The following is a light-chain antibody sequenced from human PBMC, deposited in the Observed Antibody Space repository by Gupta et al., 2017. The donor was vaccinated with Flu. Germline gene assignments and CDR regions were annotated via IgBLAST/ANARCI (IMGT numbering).Light chain of an antibody. CDR3: SSYTSSSNVV. CDR1: SSDVGGYNY. CDR2: EVS. V-gene: IGLV2-14*01. Sequence: SALPQPASVSGSPGQSITISCTGTSSDVGGYNYVSWYQQHPGKAPKLMIYEVSNRPSGVSNRFSGSKSGNTASLTISGLQAEDEADYYCSSYTSSSNVVFGGGTKLTVL. J-gene: IGLJ2*01.